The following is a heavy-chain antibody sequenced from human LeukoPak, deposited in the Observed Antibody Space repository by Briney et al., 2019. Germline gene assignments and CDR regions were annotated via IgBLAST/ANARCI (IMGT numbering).Heavy chain of an antibody. V-gene: IGHV3-23*01. J-gene: IGHJ6*03. CDR3: ARSGRTSFYSYMDV. D-gene: IGHD1-7*01. Sequence: PGGSLRLSCAASGFTFSSYAMSWVRQAPGKGLEWVSAISGSGGSTYYADSVKGRFTISRDNSKNTLYLQMNSLRAEDTAVYYCARSGRTSFYSYMDVWGKGTTVTVSS. CDR1: GFTFSSYA. CDR2: ISGSGGST.